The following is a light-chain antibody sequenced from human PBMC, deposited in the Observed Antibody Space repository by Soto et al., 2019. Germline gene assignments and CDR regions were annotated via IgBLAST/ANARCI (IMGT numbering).Light chain of an antibody. CDR3: QQYSSSPRT. Sequence: EIVLTQSPGTLSLSPGERATLSCRASQSVSRSYLAWYQQKPGQAPTLLIYGASNRATGIADRFSGGGSGTDFTLTISRLEPEDSAVYYCQQYSSSPRTFGLGTKVDIK. CDR1: QSVSRSY. J-gene: IGKJ1*01. V-gene: IGKV3-20*01. CDR2: GAS.